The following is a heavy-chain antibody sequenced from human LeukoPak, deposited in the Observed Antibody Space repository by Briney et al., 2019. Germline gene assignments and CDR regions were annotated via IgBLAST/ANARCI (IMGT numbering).Heavy chain of an antibody. Sequence: GGSLRLSCAASGFTFSSYGMHWVRQAPGKGLEWVAVIWYDGSNKYYADSVKGRFTISRDNSKNTLYLQMNSLRAEDTAVYYCARAGSSSTYYYYYYYMDVWGKGTTVTVSS. CDR2: IWYDGSNK. J-gene: IGHJ6*03. V-gene: IGHV3-33*01. D-gene: IGHD6-6*01. CDR1: GFTFSSYG. CDR3: ARAGSSSTYYYYYYYMDV.